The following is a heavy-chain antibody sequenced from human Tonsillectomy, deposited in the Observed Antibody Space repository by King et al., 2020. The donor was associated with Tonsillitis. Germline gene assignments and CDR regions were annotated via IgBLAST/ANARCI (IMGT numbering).Heavy chain of an antibody. CDR3: AKGSSDYYYGMDV. D-gene: IGHD2-2*01. Sequence: EVQLVESGGGLVKPGGSLRLSCAASGFTFSSYSMNWVRQAPGKGLEWVSSISSSSSYIYYADSVKGRFTISRDNAKNSLYLQMNSLRAEDTAVYYCAKGSSDYYYGMDVWGQGTTVTVSS. CDR2: ISSSSSYI. J-gene: IGHJ6*02. V-gene: IGHV3-21*01. CDR1: GFTFSSYS.